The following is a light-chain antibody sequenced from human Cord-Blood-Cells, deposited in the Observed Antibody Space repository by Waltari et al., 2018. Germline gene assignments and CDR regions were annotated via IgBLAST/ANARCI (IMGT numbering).Light chain of an antibody. CDR3: NSRDSSGNHHYV. Sequence: SSELTQDPAVSVALGQTVRITCQGDSLRSYYASWYQQKPGQAPVLVIYGKNNRPSGIPDGFSGSSSGNTASLTITGAQAEDEADDYCNSRDSSGNHHYVFGTGTKVTVL. CDR2: GKN. J-gene: IGLJ1*01. CDR1: SLRSYY. V-gene: IGLV3-19*01.